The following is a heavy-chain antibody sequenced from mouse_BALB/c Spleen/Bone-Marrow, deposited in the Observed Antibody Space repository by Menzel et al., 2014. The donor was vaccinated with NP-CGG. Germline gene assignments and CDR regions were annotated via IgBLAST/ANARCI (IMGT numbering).Heavy chain of an antibody. J-gene: IGHJ4*01. D-gene: IGHD1-1*01. CDR3: ARLGYYGTMDY. CDR1: GFDSSGYW. Sequence: EGKVVESGGGLVQPGGSLRLSCAASGFDSSGYWMSWVRQAPGKGLEWIGEINPDSSTINYTPSLKDKFIISRDNAKNTLYLQMSKVRSEDTALYYCARLGYYGTMDYWGQGTSVTVSS. CDR2: INPDSSTI. V-gene: IGHV4-1*02.